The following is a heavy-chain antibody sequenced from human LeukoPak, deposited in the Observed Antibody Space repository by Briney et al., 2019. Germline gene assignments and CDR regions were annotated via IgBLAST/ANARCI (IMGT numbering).Heavy chain of an antibody. CDR2: ISAYNGNT. CDR1: GYTFTSNG. D-gene: IGHD6-13*01. V-gene: IGHV1-18*01. J-gene: IGHJ6*02. Sequence: ASVKVSCKASGYTFTSNGISWVRQAPGQGLEWMGWISAYNGNTNYAQKVQGRVTMTTDTSTNTGYMELRSLRSDDTAVYYCARVAATIYWYYGMDVWGQGTTVTVPS. CDR3: ARVAATIYWYYGMDV.